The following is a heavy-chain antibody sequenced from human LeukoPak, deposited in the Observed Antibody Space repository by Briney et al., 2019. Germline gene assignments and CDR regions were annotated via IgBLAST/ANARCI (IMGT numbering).Heavy chain of an antibody. CDR2: IIPIFGTA. Sequence: SVKVSCKASGGTFSSYAISWVRQAPGQGLEWMGGIIPIFGTANYAQKFQGRVTITADESTSTAYMELSSLRSEDTAVYYCASGRGYSYGFDRYYFDYWGQGTLVTVSS. CDR1: GGTFSSYA. J-gene: IGHJ4*02. D-gene: IGHD5-18*01. V-gene: IGHV1-69*13. CDR3: ASGRGYSYGFDRYYFDY.